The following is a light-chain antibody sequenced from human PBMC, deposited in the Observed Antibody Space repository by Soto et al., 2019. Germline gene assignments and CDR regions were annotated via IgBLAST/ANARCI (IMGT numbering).Light chain of an antibody. Sequence: EIVITQSPATLSVNPGERATLSCRASQSVSSNLAWYQQKPGQAPRLLIYGASTRATGIPARFSGSGSGTEFTLTISSLQSEDFAVYYCQQYNNWPLTFGQGTKVDIK. J-gene: IGKJ1*01. CDR3: QQYNNWPLT. V-gene: IGKV3-15*01. CDR1: QSVSSN. CDR2: GAS.